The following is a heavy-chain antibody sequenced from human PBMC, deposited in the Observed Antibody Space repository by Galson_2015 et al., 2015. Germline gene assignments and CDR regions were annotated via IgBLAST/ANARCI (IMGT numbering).Heavy chain of an antibody. CDR3: ASGGVHYYDSSGRFDY. CDR2: IYHSGST. D-gene: IGHD3-22*01. CDR1: GYSISSGYY. Sequence: LSLTCAVSGYSISSGYYWGWIRQPPGKGLEWIGSIYHSGSTYYNPSLKSRVTISVDTSKNQFSLKLSSVTAADTAVYYCASGGVHYYDSSGRFDYWGQGTLVTVSS. V-gene: IGHV4-38-2*01. J-gene: IGHJ4*02.